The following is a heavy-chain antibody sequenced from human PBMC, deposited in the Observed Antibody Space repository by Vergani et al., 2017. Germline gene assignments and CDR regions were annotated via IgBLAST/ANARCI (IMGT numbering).Heavy chain of an antibody. CDR1: GYTFNSYG. CDR3: ATDPDILVVPAAPYYYYYYCMDV. V-gene: IGHV1-18*04. Sequence: QVQLVQSGAEVKKPGASVKVSCNASGYTFNSYGISWVRQAPGQGLEWMGWISAYNGNTNYAQKLQGRVTMTTDTCTSTAYMELRSLRSDDTAVYYCATDPDILVVPAAPYYYYYYCMDVWGQGTTVTVSS. D-gene: IGHD2-2*01. CDR2: ISAYNGNT. J-gene: IGHJ6*02.